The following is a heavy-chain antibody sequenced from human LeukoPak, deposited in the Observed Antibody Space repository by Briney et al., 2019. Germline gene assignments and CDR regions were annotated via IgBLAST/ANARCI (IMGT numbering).Heavy chain of an antibody. CDR2: IKSKTDGGTT. J-gene: IGHJ4*02. D-gene: IGHD3-22*01. V-gene: IGHV3-15*01. CDR1: GFTFSYAW. Sequence: GGSLRLSCVASGFTFSYAWMNWVRQAPGKGLEWVGRIKSKTDGGTTDYAAPVKGRFSISRDDSKNTLYLQMNSLRTEDTAVYYCARDYDGSGYFGYWGQGTLVTVSS. CDR3: ARDYDGSGYFGY.